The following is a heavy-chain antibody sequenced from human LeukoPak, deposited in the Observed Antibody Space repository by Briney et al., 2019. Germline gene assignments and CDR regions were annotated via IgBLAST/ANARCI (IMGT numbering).Heavy chain of an antibody. J-gene: IGHJ4*02. V-gene: IGHV3-23*01. CDR3: AKNLPHSGYDGYFDY. Sequence: PGGSLRLSCAASGFTFSDFAMGWVRHAPGEELLWGAAISGSGGSTYYAASVKGRFTISRENSKNTVNLKMNSLGADDTAVYYCAKNLPHSGYDGYFDYSGQGTLVTASP. CDR1: GFTFSDFA. CDR2: ISGSGGST. D-gene: IGHD5-12*01.